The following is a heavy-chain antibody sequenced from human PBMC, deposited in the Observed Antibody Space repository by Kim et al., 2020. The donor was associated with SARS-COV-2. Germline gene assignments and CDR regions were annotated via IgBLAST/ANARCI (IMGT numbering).Heavy chain of an antibody. CDR3: ARDITSSWYYYYYGMDV. Sequence: GGSLRLSCAASGFTFSSYSMNWVRQAPGKGLEWVSSISSSSSYIYYADSVKGRFTISRDNAKNSLYLQMNSLRAEDTAVYYCARDITSSWYYYYYGMDVWGQGTTVTVSS. CDR1: GFTFSSYS. V-gene: IGHV3-21*01. J-gene: IGHJ6*02. D-gene: IGHD6-13*01. CDR2: ISSSSSYI.